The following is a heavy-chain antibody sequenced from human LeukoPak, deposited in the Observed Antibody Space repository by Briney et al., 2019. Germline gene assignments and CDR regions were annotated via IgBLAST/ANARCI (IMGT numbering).Heavy chain of an antibody. J-gene: IGHJ4*02. CDR3: ARDPGSGYYGY. V-gene: IGHV1-18*04. Sequence: ASVKVSCKASGYTFTGYYMHWVRQAPGQGLEWMGWISAYNGNTNYAQKLQGRVTMTTDTSTSTAYMELRSLRSDDTAVYYCARDPGSGYYGYWGQGTLVTVSS. CDR2: ISAYNGNT. D-gene: IGHD3-22*01. CDR1: GYTFTGYY.